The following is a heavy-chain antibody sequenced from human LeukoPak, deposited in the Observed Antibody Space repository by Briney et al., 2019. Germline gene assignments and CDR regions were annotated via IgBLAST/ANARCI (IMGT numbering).Heavy chain of an antibody. D-gene: IGHD1-26*01. CDR1: GFTFSSYG. CDR2: IRYDGTSK. V-gene: IGHV3-30*02. CDR3: AKETRGSYSDY. Sequence: GGSPRLSCAASGFTFSSYGMHWVRQAPGKGLEWVAFIRYDGTSKYYADSVKGRFTISRGNSKNTVYLQMNSLRAEDTAVYYCAKETRGSYSDYWGQGTLVTVSS. J-gene: IGHJ4*02.